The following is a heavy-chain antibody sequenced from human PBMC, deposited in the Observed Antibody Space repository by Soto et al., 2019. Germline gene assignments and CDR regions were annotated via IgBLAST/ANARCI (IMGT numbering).Heavy chain of an antibody. CDR1: GGSISSGGDS. V-gene: IGHV4-30-2*01. J-gene: IGHJ3*02. CDR2: IYHSGST. CDR3: ARAHGSGWGAFDI. Sequence: TLCLTCGVSGGSISSGGDSWSCVRQPPGKGLEWIGYIYHSGSTYYNPSLKSRVTISVDRSKNQFSLKLSSVTAADTAVYYCARAHGSGWGAFDIWGQGIMVSVSS. D-gene: IGHD3-10*01.